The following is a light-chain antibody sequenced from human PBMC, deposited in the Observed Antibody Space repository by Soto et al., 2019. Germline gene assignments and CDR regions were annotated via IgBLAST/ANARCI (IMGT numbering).Light chain of an antibody. CDR2: DAS. J-gene: IGKJ5*01. V-gene: IGKV3-11*01. Sequence: EIVLTQSPATLSLSPGARAPLSCRASQSVSSYLAWYQQKPGQAPRLLIYDASNRATGIPARFSGSGSGTDFTLTISSLEPEDFAVYYCQQRSNWPGTFGQGTRLEIK. CDR3: QQRSNWPGT. CDR1: QSVSSY.